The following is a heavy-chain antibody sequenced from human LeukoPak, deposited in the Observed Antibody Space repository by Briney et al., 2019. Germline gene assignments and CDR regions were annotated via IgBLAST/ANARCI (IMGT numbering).Heavy chain of an antibody. D-gene: IGHD2-15*01. CDR3: AKAPPPYRSGGSCFDAFDI. Sequence: GGSLRLSCAASGFTFSDYYMSWIRQAPGKGLEWGSYISSSGSTIYYADSVKGRFTISRDNAKNSLYLQMSSLRAEDTAVYYCAKAPPPYRSGGSCFDAFDIWGPGTMVTVSS. J-gene: IGHJ3*02. CDR2: ISSSGSTI. V-gene: IGHV3-11*01. CDR1: GFTFSDYY.